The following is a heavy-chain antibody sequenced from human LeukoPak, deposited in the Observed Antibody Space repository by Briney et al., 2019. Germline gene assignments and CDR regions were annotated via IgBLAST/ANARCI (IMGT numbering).Heavy chain of an antibody. CDR3: AEGPEAAGFNY. Sequence: SETLSLTCTVSGGSISSYYWSWIRQPPGKGLEWIGYIYYSGSTNYNPSLKSRVTISVDTSKNQFSLKLSSVTAADTAAYYCAEGPEAAGFNYWGQGTLVTVSS. D-gene: IGHD6-25*01. J-gene: IGHJ4*02. V-gene: IGHV4-59*01. CDR2: IYYSGST. CDR1: GGSISSYY.